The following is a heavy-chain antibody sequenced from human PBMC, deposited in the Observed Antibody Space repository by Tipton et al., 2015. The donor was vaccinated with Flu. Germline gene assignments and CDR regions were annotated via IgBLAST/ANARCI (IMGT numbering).Heavy chain of an antibody. D-gene: IGHD6-13*01. V-gene: IGHV4-61*02. J-gene: IGHJ2*01. Sequence: TLSLTCTVSGGSISSGSYYWSWIRQPAGKGLEWIGRIYTSGSTNYNPSLKSRATISVDASKNQFSLKLSSVTAADTAVYYCARVSSSSSWSQDWYFDLWGRGTLVTVSS. CDR2: IYTSGST. CDR3: ARVSSSSSWSQDWYFDL. CDR1: GGSISSGSYY.